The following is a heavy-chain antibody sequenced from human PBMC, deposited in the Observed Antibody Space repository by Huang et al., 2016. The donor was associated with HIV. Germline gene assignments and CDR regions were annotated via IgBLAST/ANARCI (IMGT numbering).Heavy chain of an antibody. Sequence: QVQLVESGGGVVQPGGSLRLSCATSGFTFSSYGMHWVRQATGRGLEWVAFIQYDGTKKYYADSVKGRFNISRDNSKNMLHLQMNNLRVEDTAAYFCAKVTLGFDYWGQGTWVTVSS. J-gene: IGHJ4*02. CDR2: IQYDGTKK. CDR3: AKVTLGFDY. CDR1: GFTFSSYG. V-gene: IGHV3-30*02. D-gene: IGHD2-15*01.